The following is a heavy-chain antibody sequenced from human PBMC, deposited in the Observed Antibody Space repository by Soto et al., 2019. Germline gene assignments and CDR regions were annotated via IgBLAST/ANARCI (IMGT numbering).Heavy chain of an antibody. V-gene: IGHV3-9*01. Sequence: GGSLRLSCAASGFAFDDYVMHWVRQPPGRGLEWVSGITWNGGTIRYVDSAKGRFTISRDNAENSLYLQMNSLRPGDTAVYYCAKGGSAALIAPSGRDNWFDPWGQGTQVTVSS. CDR2: ITWNGGTI. CDR3: AKGGSAALIAPSGRDNWFDP. J-gene: IGHJ5*02. D-gene: IGHD6-13*01. CDR1: GFAFDDYV.